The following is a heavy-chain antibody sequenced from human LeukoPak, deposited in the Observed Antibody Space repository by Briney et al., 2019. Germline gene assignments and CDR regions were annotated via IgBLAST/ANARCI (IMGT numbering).Heavy chain of an antibody. CDR2: ISGSGGST. Sequence: GGSLRLSCAASGFIFSAYTMNWVRQAPGKGLEWVSAISGSGGSTYYADSVKGRFTISRDNSKNTLYLQMNSLGAEDTAVYYCAKVRGGLLGRTRIHPFDYWGQGTLVTVSS. CDR3: AKVRGGLLGRTRIHPFDY. CDR1: GFIFSAYT. J-gene: IGHJ4*02. D-gene: IGHD1-26*01. V-gene: IGHV3-23*01.